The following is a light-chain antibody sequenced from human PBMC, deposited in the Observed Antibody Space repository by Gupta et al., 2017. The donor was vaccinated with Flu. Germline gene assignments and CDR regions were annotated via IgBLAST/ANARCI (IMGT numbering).Light chain of an antibody. CDR3: QHSYRNPLLT. V-gene: IGKV1-39*01. J-gene: IGKJ1*01. CDR1: QSIRHY. CDR2: RAS. Sequence: SSLSASVGDRSTITGRASQSIRHYLNWYKHKPGEAPKLLVYRASSWQRGVPSRFSGSGCGTDVTLTISSRQQEDCATYFCQHSYRNPLLTFGHGTKVDIK.